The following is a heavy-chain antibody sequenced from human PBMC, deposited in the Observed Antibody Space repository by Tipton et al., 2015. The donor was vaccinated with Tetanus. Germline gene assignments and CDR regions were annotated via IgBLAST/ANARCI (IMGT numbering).Heavy chain of an antibody. CDR3: ARAEYSSGWFSTDRDYYYGMDV. J-gene: IGHJ6*02. Sequence: LRLSCTVSGGSISSGGYYWSWIRQHPGKGLEWIGYIYYSGSTNYNPSLKSRVTISVDTSKNQFSLKLSSVTAADTAVYYCARAEYSSGWFSTDRDYYYGMDVWGQGTTVTVSS. D-gene: IGHD6-19*01. V-gene: IGHV4-61*08. CDR1: GGSISSGGYY. CDR2: IYYSGST.